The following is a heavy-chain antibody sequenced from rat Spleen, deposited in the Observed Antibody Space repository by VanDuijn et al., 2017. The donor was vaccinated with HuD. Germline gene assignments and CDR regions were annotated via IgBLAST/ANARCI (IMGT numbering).Heavy chain of an antibody. CDR2: ISTGGGNT. CDR3: ARQPTYYGHFDY. Sequence: EVQLVESGGGLVQPGRSLKLSCAASGFTFSDYFMAWVRQAPTKGLEWVASISTGGGNTYYRDSVKGRFTISRDNAKNTQYLQMDSLRSEDTATYYCARQPTYYGHFDYWGQGVMVTVSS. J-gene: IGHJ2*01. D-gene: IGHD1-6*01. CDR1: GFTFSDYF. V-gene: IGHV5S13*01.